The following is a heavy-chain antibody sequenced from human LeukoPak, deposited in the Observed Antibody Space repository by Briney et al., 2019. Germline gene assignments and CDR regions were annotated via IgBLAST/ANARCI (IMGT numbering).Heavy chain of an antibody. CDR2: MYTLGNT. CDR1: GFTFRNYG. D-gene: IGHD1-26*01. V-gene: IGHV3-66*01. Sequence: GRSLRLSCAASGFTFRNYGMHWIRQAPGKGLEWVSVMYTLGNTNYADSVRGRFTISRDNSKNTLYLQMNSLRAEDTAVYYCAGYGGSYPYYMDVWGKGTTVTISS. CDR3: AGYGGSYPYYMDV. J-gene: IGHJ6*03.